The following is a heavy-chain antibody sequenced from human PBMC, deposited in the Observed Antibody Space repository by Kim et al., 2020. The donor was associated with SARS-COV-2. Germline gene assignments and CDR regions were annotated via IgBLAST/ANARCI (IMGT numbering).Heavy chain of an antibody. V-gene: IGHV4-39*01. Sequence: SETLSLTCTVSGVSISSSSYYWGWIRQPPGKGLEWIGSIYYSGSTYYNPSLKSLVTISEDTSKNQFSLKLSSVTAADTAVYYCACRFHHYYDSIEKKWFEPGGQGTLVTVSS. CDR2: IYYSGST. CDR3: ACRFHHYYDSIEKKWFEP. J-gene: IGHJ5*02. CDR1: GVSISSSSYY. D-gene: IGHD3-22*01.